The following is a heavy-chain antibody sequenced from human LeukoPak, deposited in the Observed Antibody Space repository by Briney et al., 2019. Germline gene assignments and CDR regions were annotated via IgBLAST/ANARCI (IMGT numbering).Heavy chain of an antibody. Sequence: GGSLRLSCAASGFTFSSYWMHWVRQAPGKGLVWVSRINTDGSFTNYADSVKGRFTISRDNVKNTLYLQMNSLRAEDTAVYYCARAAYGTDYWGQGTLVTVSS. V-gene: IGHV3-74*01. D-gene: IGHD3-10*01. J-gene: IGHJ4*02. CDR3: ARAAYGTDY. CDR2: INTDGSFT. CDR1: GFTFSSYW.